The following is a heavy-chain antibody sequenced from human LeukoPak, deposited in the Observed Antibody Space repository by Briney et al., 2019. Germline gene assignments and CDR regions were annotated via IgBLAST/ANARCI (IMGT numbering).Heavy chain of an antibody. D-gene: IGHD1-26*01. CDR2: MNPNSGNT. CDR1: GYTFTSYD. V-gene: IGHV1-8*01. Sequence: AASVKVSCKASGYTFTSYDINWVRQATGQGLEWMEWMNPNSGNTGYAQKFQGRVTMTRNTSISTAYMELSSLRSEDTAVYYCARGPRWATNFDYWGQGTLVTVSS. CDR3: ARGPRWATNFDY. J-gene: IGHJ4*02.